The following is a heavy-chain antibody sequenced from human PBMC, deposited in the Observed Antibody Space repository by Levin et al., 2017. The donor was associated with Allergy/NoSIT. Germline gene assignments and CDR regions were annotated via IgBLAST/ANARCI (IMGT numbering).Heavy chain of an antibody. CDR2: INHSGST. J-gene: IGHJ4*02. Sequence: SQTLSLTCAVYGGSFSGSYWSWVRQPPGKGLEWIGEINHSGSTNYNPSLKSRVTISVDTSKNQFSLKLNSVTAADTAVYYCARGQSAAAGIHYFDYWGQGTLVTVSS. CDR3: ARGQSAAAGIHYFDY. D-gene: IGHD6-13*01. V-gene: IGHV4-34*01. CDR1: GGSFSGSY.